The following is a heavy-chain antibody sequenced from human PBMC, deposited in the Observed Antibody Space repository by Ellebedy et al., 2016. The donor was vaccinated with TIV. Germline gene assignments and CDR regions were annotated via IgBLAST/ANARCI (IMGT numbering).Heavy chain of an antibody. Sequence: GESLKISCQGLGYNFRNYWIAWVRQMPGEGLEWMGIINPDDSDIRFSPSLQGQVTISADKSRSVAYWQWSRLKASDTAMYYCARPLARGGYSYAFDSWGQGTLVTVSS. J-gene: IGHJ4*02. CDR3: ARPLARGGYSYAFDS. CDR1: GYNFRNYW. D-gene: IGHD3-16*01. CDR2: INPDDSDI. V-gene: IGHV5-51*01.